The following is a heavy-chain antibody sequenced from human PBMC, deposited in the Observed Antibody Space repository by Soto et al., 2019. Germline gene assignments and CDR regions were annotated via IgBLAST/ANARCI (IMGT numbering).Heavy chain of an antibody. CDR3: ARDSNDYAFDY. CDR2: IYYNGNT. Sequence: QMQLQESGPGLVKPSQTLSLTCTVSGGSFTSGGYYWSWIRQHPGKGLQWIGYIYYNGNTYYNPSLKSRVTISVDTPQKQFSLNLSSVTAADTAVYYCARDSNDYAFDYWGQGTLVTVSS. CDR1: GGSFTSGGYY. V-gene: IGHV4-31*03. J-gene: IGHJ4*02. D-gene: IGHD4-17*01.